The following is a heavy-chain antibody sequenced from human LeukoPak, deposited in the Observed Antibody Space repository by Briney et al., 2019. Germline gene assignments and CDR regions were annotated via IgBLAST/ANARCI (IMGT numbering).Heavy chain of an antibody. Sequence: SVKVSCKASGGTFSSYAISWVRQAPGQGLEWMGRIIPILGIANYAQKFQGRVTITADKSTSTAYMELSSLRSEDTAVYYCARVVAVAGTDQFDYWGQGTLVTVST. J-gene: IGHJ4*02. CDR3: ARVVAVAGTDQFDY. CDR1: GGTFSSYA. V-gene: IGHV1-69*04. CDR2: IIPILGIA. D-gene: IGHD6-19*01.